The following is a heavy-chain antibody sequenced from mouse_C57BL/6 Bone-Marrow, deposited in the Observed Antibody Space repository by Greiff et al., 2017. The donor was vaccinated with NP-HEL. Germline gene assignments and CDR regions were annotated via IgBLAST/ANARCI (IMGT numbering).Heavy chain of an antibody. J-gene: IGHJ1*03. CDR3: AVGVHYYGSSSGYFDV. V-gene: IGHV1-69*01. CDR1: GYTFTSYW. Sequence: QVQLQQSGAELVMPGASVKLSCKASGYTFTSYWMHWVKQRPGQGLEWIGEIDPSDSYTNYNQKFKGKSTLTVDKSSSTAYMQLSSLTSEDSAVYYCAVGVHYYGSSSGYFDVWGTGTTVTVSS. CDR2: IDPSDSYT. D-gene: IGHD1-1*01.